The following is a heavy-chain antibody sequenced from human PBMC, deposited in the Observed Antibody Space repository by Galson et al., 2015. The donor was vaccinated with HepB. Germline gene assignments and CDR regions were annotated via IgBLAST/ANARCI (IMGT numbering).Heavy chain of an antibody. CDR1: GGTFSSYA. V-gene: IGHV1-69*04. Sequence: SCKASGGTFSSYAISWVRQAPGQGLEWMGRIIPILGIANYAQKFQGRVTITADKSTSTAYMELSSLRSEDTAVYYCATDSGGSSDYWGQGTLVTVSS. D-gene: IGHD6-25*01. CDR3: ATDSGGSSDY. CDR2: IIPILGIA. J-gene: IGHJ4*02.